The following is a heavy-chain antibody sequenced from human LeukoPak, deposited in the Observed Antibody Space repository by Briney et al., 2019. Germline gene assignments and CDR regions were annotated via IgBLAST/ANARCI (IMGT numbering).Heavy chain of an antibody. CDR3: ARASYVRSRFDP. D-gene: IGHD3-10*02. V-gene: IGHV4-34*01. CDR1: GGSLSGYY. J-gene: IGHJ5*02. CDR2: INHSGST. Sequence: PSETLSLTCAVYGGSLSGYYWSWIRQPPGKGLEWIGEINHSGSTNYNPSLKSRVTISVDTSKNQFSLKLSSVTAADTAVYYCARASYVRSRFDPWGQGTLVTVSS.